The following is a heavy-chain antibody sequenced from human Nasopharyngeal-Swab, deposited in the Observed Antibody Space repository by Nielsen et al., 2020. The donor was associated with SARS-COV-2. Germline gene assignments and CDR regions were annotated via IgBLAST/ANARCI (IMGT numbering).Heavy chain of an antibody. CDR3: ARDWYSSSSDHYHYGMDV. CDR1: GFIFSNYW. J-gene: IGHJ6*02. CDR2: IWYDGSNK. D-gene: IGHD6-6*01. V-gene: IGHV3-33*01. Sequence: GESLKISCAGSGFIFSNYWMYWVRQAPGKGLEWVAVIWYDGSNKYYADSVKGRFTISRDNSKNTLYLQMNSLRAEDTAVYYCARDWYSSSSDHYHYGMDVWGQGTTVTVSS.